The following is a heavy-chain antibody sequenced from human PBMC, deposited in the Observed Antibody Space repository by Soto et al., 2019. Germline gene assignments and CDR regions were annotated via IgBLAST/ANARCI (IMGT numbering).Heavy chain of an antibody. CDR1: GGSFSGYY. Sequence: SETLSLTCAVYGGSFSGYYWSWIRQPPGKGLEWIGEINHSGSTNYNPSLKSRVTISVDTSKNQFSLKLSSVTAADTAVYYCARERAIKIFGVVINPHLGMDVWGQGTPVTVSS. V-gene: IGHV4-34*01. J-gene: IGHJ6*02. D-gene: IGHD3-3*01. CDR2: INHSGST. CDR3: ARERAIKIFGVVINPHLGMDV.